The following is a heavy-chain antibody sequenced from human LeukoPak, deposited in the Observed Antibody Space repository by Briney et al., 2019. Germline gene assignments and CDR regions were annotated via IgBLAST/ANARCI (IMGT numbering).Heavy chain of an antibody. CDR1: GGSISSGGYS. V-gene: IGHV4-30-2*01. CDR3: ARGLRY. Sequence: SETLSLTCAVSGGSISSGGYSWSWIRQPPGKGLEWIGYIYHSGSTYYNPSLKSRVTISVDRSKNQFSLKLSSVTVADTAVYYCARGLRYWGQGTLVTVSS. J-gene: IGHJ4*02. CDR2: IYHSGST.